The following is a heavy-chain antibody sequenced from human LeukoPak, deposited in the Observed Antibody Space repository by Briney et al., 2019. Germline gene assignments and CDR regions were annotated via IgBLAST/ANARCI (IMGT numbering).Heavy chain of an antibody. CDR1: GYTFTGYY. Sequence: ASVKVSCKASGYTFTGYYMHWVRQAPGQGLEWMGWINPNSGNTGYAQKFQGRVTITRNTSISTAYMELSSLRSEDTAVYYCARGRSSGSYFVNYYMDVWGKGTTVTVSS. V-gene: IGHV1-8*03. J-gene: IGHJ6*03. CDR3: ARGRSSGSYFVNYYMDV. CDR2: INPNSGNT. D-gene: IGHD1-26*01.